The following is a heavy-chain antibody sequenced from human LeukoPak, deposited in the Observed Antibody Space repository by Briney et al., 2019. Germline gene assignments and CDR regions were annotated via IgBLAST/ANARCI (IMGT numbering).Heavy chain of an antibody. CDR3: ARSLCVRGVPDYMDV. CDR2: IYKNAIT. D-gene: IGHD3-10*01. CDR1: GFTVSSNY. Sequence: GGSLRLSCAASGFTVSSNYMTWVRQAPGKGLEWVSVIYKNAITYYADTVKGRFTISRDKPKNTLYLQMNSLRADDTAVYYCARSLCVRGVPDYMDVWAKGPRSPSP. J-gene: IGHJ6*03. V-gene: IGHV3-53*01.